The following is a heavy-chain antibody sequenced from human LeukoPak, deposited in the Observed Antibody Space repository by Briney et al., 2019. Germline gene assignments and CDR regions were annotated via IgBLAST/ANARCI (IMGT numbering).Heavy chain of an antibody. Sequence: GGSLRLSCVASGFTFDTYSMNWIRQAPGKGLEWTSYITDDSKTMYYADSVKGRFTISRDNAKNALYLQMNSLRGEDTAVYYCAPLRLPPDYWGQGTLVTVSS. CDR1: GFTFDTYS. CDR3: APLRLPPDY. V-gene: IGHV3-48*04. CDR2: ITDDSKTM. J-gene: IGHJ4*02. D-gene: IGHD4-17*01.